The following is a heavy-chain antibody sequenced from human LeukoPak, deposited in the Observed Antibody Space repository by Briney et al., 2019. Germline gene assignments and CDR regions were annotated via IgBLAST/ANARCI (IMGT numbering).Heavy chain of an antibody. V-gene: IGHV5-51*01. J-gene: IGHJ6*02. CDR2: IYSGNSDT. Sequence: GESLKISCKGSGYSFTSYWIGWVRQMPGKGLEWMGIIYSGNSDTRYSPSFQGQVTISADKSISTAYLQWSSLKASDTAMYYCAREGAAINYYYGMDVWGQGTTVTVSS. CDR1: GYSFTSYW. CDR3: AREGAAINYYYGMDV. D-gene: IGHD6-25*01.